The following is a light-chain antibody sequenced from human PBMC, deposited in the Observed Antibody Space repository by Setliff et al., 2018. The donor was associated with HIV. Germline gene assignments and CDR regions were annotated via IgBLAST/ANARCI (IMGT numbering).Light chain of an antibody. V-gene: IGLV2-14*03. CDR3: TSYANSSTYI. CDR2: DVT. CDR1: SSDVGGFNF. Sequence: QPALTQPASMSGSPGQSITVSCTGTSSDVGGFNFVSWYQQHPGKAPRLMIYDVTNRPSGVSNRFSGSKSGNTASLTISGLQAEDEADYYCTSYANSSTYIFGTGTKVTVL. J-gene: IGLJ1*01.